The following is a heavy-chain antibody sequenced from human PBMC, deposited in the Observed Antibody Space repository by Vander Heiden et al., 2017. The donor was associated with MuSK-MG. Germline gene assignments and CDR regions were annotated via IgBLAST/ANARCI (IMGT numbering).Heavy chain of an antibody. CDR2: INHSGST. D-gene: IGHD1-1*01. J-gene: IGHJ4*02. V-gene: IGHV4-34*01. Sequence: QVQLQQWGAGLLKPSETLSLTCAVYGGSFSGYYWSWIRQPPGKGLEWIGEINHSGSTNYNPSLKSRVTISVDTSKNQFSLKLSSVTAADTAVYYCARLEGTDLVYFDYWGQGTLVTVSS. CDR3: ARLEGTDLVYFDY. CDR1: GGSFSGYY.